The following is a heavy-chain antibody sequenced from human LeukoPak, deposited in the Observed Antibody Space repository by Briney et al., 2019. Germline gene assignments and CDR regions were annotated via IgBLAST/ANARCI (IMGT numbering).Heavy chain of an antibody. CDR2: IYYSGST. D-gene: IGHD1-26*01. V-gene: IGHV4-39*07. CDR3: ARDLGRIVGATGGLAFDV. CDR1: GGSISSSSYY. Sequence: SETLSLTCTVSGGSISSSSYYWGWIRQPPGKGLEWIGTIYYSGSTYYNPSLKSRVSISIDRSKTQFSLKLSSVTAADTAVYYCARDLGRIVGATGGLAFDVWGQGTAVTVSS. J-gene: IGHJ3*01.